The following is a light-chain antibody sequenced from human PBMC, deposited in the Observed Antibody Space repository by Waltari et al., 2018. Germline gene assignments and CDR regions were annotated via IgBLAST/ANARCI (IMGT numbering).Light chain of an antibody. V-gene: IGLV2-23*02. CDR2: EVT. CDR1: TSDVGSYNL. J-gene: IGLJ3*02. CDR3: CSYAGISTWV. Sequence: QSALAQPASVSGSPGQSTTISCTGSTSDVGSYNLFSCYHQHPGKAPKLIIYEVTKMASGISDRFSGSKSGNTASLTISGLQAGDEGDYYCCSYAGISTWVFGGGTKVTVL.